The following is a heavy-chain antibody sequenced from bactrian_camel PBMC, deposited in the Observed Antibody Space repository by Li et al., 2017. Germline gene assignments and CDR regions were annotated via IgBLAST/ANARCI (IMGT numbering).Heavy chain of an antibody. Sequence: HVQLVESGGGSVQAGGSLRLSCTASGYTLPLYMAWFRRIPGQGREGVAAIGGDGSTNYLEDVRGRFIISRENGKNIVTLEMNALKPEDTATYYCAADLVTDVPPLVETQYYYWGQGTQVTVS. D-gene: IGHD7*01. CDR2: IGGDGST. V-gene: IGHV3S53*01. CDR3: AADLVTDVPPLVETQYYY. J-gene: IGHJ4*01. CDR1: GYTLPLY.